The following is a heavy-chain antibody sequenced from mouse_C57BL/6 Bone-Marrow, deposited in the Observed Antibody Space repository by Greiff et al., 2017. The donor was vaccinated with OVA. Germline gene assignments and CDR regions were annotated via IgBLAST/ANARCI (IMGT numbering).Heavy chain of an antibody. CDR1: GYTFTSYG. V-gene: IGHV1-81*01. J-gene: IGHJ2*01. D-gene: IGHD4-1*01. Sequence: QVQLKESGAELARPGASVKLSCKASGYTFTSYGISWVKQRTGQGLEWIGEIYPRSGNTYYNEKFKGKATLTADKSSSTAYMELRSLTSEDSAVYFCAREGLGPFDYWGQGTTLTVSS. CDR3: AREGLGPFDY. CDR2: IYPRSGNT.